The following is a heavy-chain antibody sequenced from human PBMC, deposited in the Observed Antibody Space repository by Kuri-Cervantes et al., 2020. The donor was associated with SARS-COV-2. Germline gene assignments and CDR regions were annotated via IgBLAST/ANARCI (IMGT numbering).Heavy chain of an antibody. CDR3: AKEEKVLRFLEWLGGMDV. V-gene: IGHV3-48*02. CDR1: GFTFSSYS. Sequence: GESLKISCAASGFTFSSYSMNWVRQAPGKGLEWVSYISSSSSTIYYADSVKGRFTISRDNAKNSLYLQMNSLRDEDTAVYYCAKEEKVLRFLEWLGGMDVWGQGTTVTVSS. D-gene: IGHD3-3*01. J-gene: IGHJ6*02. CDR2: ISSSSSTI.